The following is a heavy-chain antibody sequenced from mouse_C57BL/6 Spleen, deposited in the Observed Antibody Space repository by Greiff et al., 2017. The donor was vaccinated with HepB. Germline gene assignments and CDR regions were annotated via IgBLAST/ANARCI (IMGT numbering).Heavy chain of an antibody. CDR2: IYPGDGDT. CDR3: ARSLYYFDY. Sequence: VKLQQSGPELVKPGASVKISCKASGYAFSSSWMNWVKQRPGKGLEWIGRIYPGDGDTNYNGKFKGKATLTADKSSSTAYMQLSSLTSEDSAVYFCARSLYYFDYWGQGTTLTVSS. J-gene: IGHJ2*01. CDR1: GYAFSSSW. V-gene: IGHV1-82*01.